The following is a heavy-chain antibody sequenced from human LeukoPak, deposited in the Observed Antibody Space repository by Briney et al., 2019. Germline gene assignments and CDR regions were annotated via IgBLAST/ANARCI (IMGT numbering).Heavy chain of an antibody. CDR2: IYYSGST. Sequence: SETLSLTCTVSGGSISSGDYYWSWIRQPPGKGLEWIGYIYYSGSTYYNPSLKSRVTISVDTSKNQFSLKLSSVTAAGTAVYYCARDELRWLYFDLWGRGTLVAVSS. CDR1: GGSISSGDYY. CDR3: ARDELRWLYFDL. V-gene: IGHV4-30-4*01. J-gene: IGHJ2*01. D-gene: IGHD4-23*01.